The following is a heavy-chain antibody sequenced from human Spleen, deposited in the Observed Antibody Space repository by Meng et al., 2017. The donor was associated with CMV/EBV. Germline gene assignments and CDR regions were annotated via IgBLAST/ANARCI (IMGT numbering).Heavy chain of an antibody. CDR3: ARVRFGEELDGMDV. Sequence: GESLKISCAASGFTFSSYNINWVRQAPGKGLEWVSSISSSSSFIYYADSVKGRFTISRDNAKNSLYLQMNSLRAEDTAVYYCARVRFGEELDGMDVWGQGTTVTSP. D-gene: IGHD3-10*01. CDR2: ISSSSSFI. J-gene: IGHJ6*02. CDR1: GFTFSSYN. V-gene: IGHV3-21*01.